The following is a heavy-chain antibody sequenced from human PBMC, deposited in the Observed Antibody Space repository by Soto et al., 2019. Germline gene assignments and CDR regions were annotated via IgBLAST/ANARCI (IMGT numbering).Heavy chain of an antibody. D-gene: IGHD2-2*01. CDR2: IYYSGST. CDR3: ASHIVVVRSVWFDP. J-gene: IGHJ5*02. V-gene: IGHV4-39*01. CDR1: PGTISSSSYY. Sequence: PSQTLSLTCIVSPGTISSSSYYWRLIRQPPGKGLTWIGSIYYSGSTYYNPSLKSRVTISVDTSKNQFSLKLSSVTAADTAVYYCASHIVVVRSVWFDPWGQGTLVTVSS.